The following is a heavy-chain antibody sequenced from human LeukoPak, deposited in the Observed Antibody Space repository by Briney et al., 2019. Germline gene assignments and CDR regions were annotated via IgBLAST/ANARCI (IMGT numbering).Heavy chain of an antibody. D-gene: IGHD3-22*01. J-gene: IGHJ4*02. Sequence: LGGSLRLSCAASGFTFSSYAMHWVRQAPGKGLEWVTLISYDGSNKYYADSVKGRFTISRDNSKNTLYLQMNSLRAEDTAVYYCARGPPMYSYGSSDYHYDYFDYWGQGTLVTVSS. CDR2: ISYDGSNK. CDR1: GFTFSSYA. V-gene: IGHV3-30*01. CDR3: ARGPPMYSYGSSDYHYDYFDY.